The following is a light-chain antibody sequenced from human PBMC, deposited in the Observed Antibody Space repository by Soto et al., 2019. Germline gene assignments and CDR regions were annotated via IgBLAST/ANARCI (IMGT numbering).Light chain of an antibody. J-gene: IGLJ1*01. CDR3: ATWDDSLNGFYV. CDR1: NSNIGSNP. Sequence: QAVVTQPPSASGTPGQRVTISCSGSNSNIGSNPVTWYQQLPGTAPKLLMYDDNERPSGVPDRFSGSKSGTSASLAISGLQSEDEADYFCATWDDSLNGFYVFGTGTKVTVL. V-gene: IGLV1-44*01. CDR2: DDN.